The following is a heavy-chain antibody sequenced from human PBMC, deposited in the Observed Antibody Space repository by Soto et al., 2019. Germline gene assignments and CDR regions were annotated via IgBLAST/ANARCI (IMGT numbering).Heavy chain of an antibody. D-gene: IGHD2-21*02. V-gene: IGHV3-53*01. CDR1: GFTVTRNY. CDR2: MYSGGAS. J-gene: IGHJ5*02. CDR3: AKDLVGGDPSS. Sequence: EVQLVESGGGLVQRGGSLRLSCAASGFTVTRNYMTWVHQAPGKGLECVSVMYSGGASDYADSVKGRFTISRDKSKNTLFLQMNSLRVEDTAIYYCAKDLVGGDPSSWGQGTQVTVSS.